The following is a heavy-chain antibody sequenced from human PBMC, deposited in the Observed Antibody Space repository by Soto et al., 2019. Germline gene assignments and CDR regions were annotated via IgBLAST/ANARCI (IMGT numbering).Heavy chain of an antibody. Sequence: LVQSGAEAKKPGTSVKVSCKASGYTFSTSTISWLRQAPGQGLEWLGWIKAYSGNTNYAPKLQGRVTMTTDTSTSTAYVELRSLTNDDTAMYYCAIANYGDDDYWGQGTLVTVSS. V-gene: IGHV1-18*04. CDR3: AIANYGDDDY. CDR2: IKAYSGNT. J-gene: IGHJ4*02. CDR1: GYTFSTST. D-gene: IGHD4-17*01.